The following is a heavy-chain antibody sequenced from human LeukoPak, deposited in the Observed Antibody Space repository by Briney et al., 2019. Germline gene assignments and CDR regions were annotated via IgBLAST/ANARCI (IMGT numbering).Heavy chain of an antibody. CDR2: ISYDGSNK. Sequence: PGGSLRLSCAASGFTFSSYGMHWVRQAPGKGLEWVAVISYDGSNKYYADSVKGRFTISRDNSKNTLYLQMNSLRAEDTAVYYCAKVFLAADHYGMDVWGQGTMVTVSS. CDR1: GFTFSSYG. CDR3: AKVFLAADHYGMDV. D-gene: IGHD6-13*01. J-gene: IGHJ6*02. V-gene: IGHV3-30*18.